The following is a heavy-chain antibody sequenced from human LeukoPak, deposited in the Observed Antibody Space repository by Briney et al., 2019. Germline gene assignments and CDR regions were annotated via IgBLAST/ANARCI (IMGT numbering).Heavy chain of an antibody. J-gene: IGHJ4*02. D-gene: IGHD3-3*01. CDR3: ARLIGEVWSGRHFDY. Sequence: PSETLSLTGTVSGDSISSYYWSWIRQPPGKGLEWIGYIYNSGITNYNPSLKSRVTISVDTSKNQFSLKLSSVTAADTAVYYCARLIGEVWSGRHFDYWGQGTLVTVSS. V-gene: IGHV4-59*01. CDR1: GDSISSYY. CDR2: IYNSGIT.